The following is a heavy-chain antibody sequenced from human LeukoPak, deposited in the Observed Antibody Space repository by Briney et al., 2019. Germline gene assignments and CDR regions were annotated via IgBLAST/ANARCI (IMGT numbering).Heavy chain of an antibody. CDR2: ISWNSGSI. CDR1: VFTFDDYA. V-gene: IGHV3-9*01. J-gene: IGHJ3*02. Sequence: GGSLRLSCAASVFTFDDYAMHWVRQAPGKGLEWVSGISWNSGSIGYADSVKGRFTISRDNAKNSLYLQMNSLRAEDTALYYCAKDTEMATISAAFDIWGQGTMVTVSS. CDR3: AKDTEMATISAAFDI. D-gene: IGHD5-24*01.